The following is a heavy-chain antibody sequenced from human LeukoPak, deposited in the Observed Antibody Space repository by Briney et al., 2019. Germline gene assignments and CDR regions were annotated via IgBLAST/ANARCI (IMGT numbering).Heavy chain of an antibody. J-gene: IGHJ4*02. Sequence: ETLSLTCAVYGGSFSGYYWSWVRQAPGKGLEWVSFIYSGGNTHYSDSLKGRFTISRDNSKNTLYLQMSSLRVEDTAVYYCARRAGAYSHPYDYWGQGTLVTVSS. CDR2: IYSGGNT. CDR1: GGSFSGYY. CDR3: ARRAGAYSHPYDY. D-gene: IGHD4/OR15-4a*01. V-gene: IGHV3-53*01.